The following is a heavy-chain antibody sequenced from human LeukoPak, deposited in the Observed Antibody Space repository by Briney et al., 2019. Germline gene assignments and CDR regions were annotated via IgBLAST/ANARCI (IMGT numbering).Heavy chain of an antibody. J-gene: IGHJ3*02. D-gene: IGHD2-15*01. CDR2: IWYDGSNK. V-gene: IGHV3-33*01. CDR1: GFTFSSYG. CDR3: ARDLVVAATGCDAFDI. Sequence: GGSLRLSCAASGFTFSSYGTHWVRQAPGKGLEWVAVIWYDGSNKYYADSVKGRFTISRDNSKNTLYLQMNSLRAEDTAVYYCARDLVVAATGCDAFDIWGQGTMVTVSS.